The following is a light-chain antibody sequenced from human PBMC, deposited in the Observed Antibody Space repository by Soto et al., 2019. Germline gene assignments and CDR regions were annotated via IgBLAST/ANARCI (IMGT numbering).Light chain of an antibody. CDR3: GAYVASV. V-gene: IGLV2-14*01. Sequence: QSALTQPASVSGSPGQSITISCTGTSSDIGAHDYVSWYQQYPGTAPQLIIYGINKRPSGVSGRFSASKSCNTAALTISGLQPEDDATYFCGAYVASVFGGGTKLTVL. J-gene: IGLJ2*01. CDR2: GIN. CDR1: SSDIGAHDY.